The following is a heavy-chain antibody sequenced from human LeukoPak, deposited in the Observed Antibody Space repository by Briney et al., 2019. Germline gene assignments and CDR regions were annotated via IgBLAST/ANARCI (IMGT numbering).Heavy chain of an antibody. CDR3: ANLPKLGYCSGGSCYSSDY. CDR2: ISGSGGTT. Sequence: GGSLRLSCAASGFPFASSAMSWVRQAPGKGLEWVSGISGSGGTTYYADSVKGRFTVSRDNSKNTLYLQMNSLRAEDTAVYYCANLPKLGYCSGGSCYSSDYWGQGTLVTVSS. J-gene: IGHJ4*02. V-gene: IGHV3-23*01. CDR1: GFPFASSA. D-gene: IGHD2-15*01.